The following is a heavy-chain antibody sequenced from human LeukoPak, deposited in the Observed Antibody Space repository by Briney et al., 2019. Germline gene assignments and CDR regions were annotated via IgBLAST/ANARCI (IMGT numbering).Heavy chain of an antibody. CDR1: GFTFSDYY. V-gene: IGHV3-11*04. Sequence: PGGSLRLSCAASGFTFSDYYMSWIRQAPGKGLEWVSYISSSGSTIYYADSVKGRFTISRDNAKNSLYLQMNSLRAEDTAVYYCARQSTYYYDSSGYRTNWFDPWGQGTLVTVSS. CDR2: ISSSGSTI. CDR3: ARQSTYYYDSSGYRTNWFDP. D-gene: IGHD3-22*01. J-gene: IGHJ5*02.